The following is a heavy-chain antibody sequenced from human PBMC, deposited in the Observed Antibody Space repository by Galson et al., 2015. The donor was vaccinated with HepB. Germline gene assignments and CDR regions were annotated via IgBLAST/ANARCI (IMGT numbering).Heavy chain of an antibody. V-gene: IGHV6-1*01. J-gene: IGHJ6*02. CDR3: ARAPNFKSGWPNYYSYYYGMDV. CDR2: TYFMSKWHN. Sequence: CAISGDSVSSNSASWNWVRQSPSRGLEWLGRTYFMSKWHNDYAVSVKTQITIIEDTSKNQFSLQLSSVTPDDTAVYYCARAPNFKSGWPNYYSYYYGMDVWGQGTTVTVSS. CDR1: GDSVSSNSAS. D-gene: IGHD6-19*01.